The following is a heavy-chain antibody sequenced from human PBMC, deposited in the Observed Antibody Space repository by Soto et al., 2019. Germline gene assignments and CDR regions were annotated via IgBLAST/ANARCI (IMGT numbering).Heavy chain of an antibody. V-gene: IGHV3-30*03. D-gene: IGHD6-19*01. Sequence: GGSLRLSCAASGFSFRTYGMHWVRQAPGKGLEWVALISYDGSSKYYADSVKGRLTISRDNSKNTLYLQLNSLRVEDTAIYYCAGGWNYFDYWGQGTLVTSPQ. CDR3: AGGWNYFDY. CDR1: GFSFRTYG. J-gene: IGHJ4*02. CDR2: ISYDGSSK.